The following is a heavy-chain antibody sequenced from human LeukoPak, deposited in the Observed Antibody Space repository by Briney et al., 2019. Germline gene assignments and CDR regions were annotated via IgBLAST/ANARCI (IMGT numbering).Heavy chain of an antibody. CDR2: IDFGGRII. Sequence: QPGGSLRLSCAASGFTFSSYEMNWVRQVPGKALEWVSYIDFGGRIINYADHVKGRFTISRDNAKNSVYLQMNSLRAEDTAVYYCARGIGLERRYFQFDYWGQGILVTVSS. CDR3: ARGIGLERRYFQFDY. D-gene: IGHD1-1*01. CDR1: GFTFSSYE. V-gene: IGHV3-48*03. J-gene: IGHJ4*02.